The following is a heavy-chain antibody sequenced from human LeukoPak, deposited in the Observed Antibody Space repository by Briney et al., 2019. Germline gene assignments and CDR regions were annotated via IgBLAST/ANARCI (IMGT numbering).Heavy chain of an antibody. V-gene: IGHV4-4*02. CDR3: ARGTKGFGRIYLDY. J-gene: IGHJ4*02. CDR1: GDSIRNSNW. D-gene: IGHD2/OR15-2a*01. CDR2: IFESGST. Sequence: KPSETLSLTCIVSGDSIRNSNWWSWVRQVPGKGLEWIGQIFESGSTNYSPSLKSRVSISVDKSKNQFSLKMNSVTAADTAVYFCARGTKGFGRIYLDYWGQGTLVTVSS.